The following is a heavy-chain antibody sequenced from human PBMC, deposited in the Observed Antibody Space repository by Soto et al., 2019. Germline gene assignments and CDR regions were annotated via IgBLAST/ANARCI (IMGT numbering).Heavy chain of an antibody. CDR2: ISAENGNT. V-gene: IGHV1-18*01. CDR1: GYTFSDYG. CDR3: AREPPETPPDY. Sequence: ASVKVSCKTSGYTFSDYGISWVRQAPGQGLEWMGWISAENGNTNFAQKFRGRVTMITDTSTNTVYMELRNLRLDDTAVCYCAREPPETPPDYWGQGTLVTVSS. J-gene: IGHJ4*02.